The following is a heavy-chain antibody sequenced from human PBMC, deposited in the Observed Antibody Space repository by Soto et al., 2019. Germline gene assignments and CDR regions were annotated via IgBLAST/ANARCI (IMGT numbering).Heavy chain of an antibody. V-gene: IGHV4-31*03. J-gene: IGHJ4*02. Sequence: QVQLQESGPGLVKPSQTLSLTCTVSGGSISSGGYYWSWIRQHPGKGLEWIGYIYDSGSTYYNPSLKSRVTISVDTSKNQFALKLSSVTAADTAVYYCSSSWRDSGYEWCQGTLVPVSS. D-gene: IGHD5-12*01. CDR2: IYDSGST. CDR3: SSSWRDSGYE. CDR1: GGSISSGGYY.